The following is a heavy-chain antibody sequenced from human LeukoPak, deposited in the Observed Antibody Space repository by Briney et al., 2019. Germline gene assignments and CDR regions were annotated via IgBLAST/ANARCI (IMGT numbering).Heavy chain of an antibody. D-gene: IGHD6-13*01. CDR1: GYSFTSYW. CDR3: ARLTPTGYSSSWYRGAADY. J-gene: IGHJ4*02. Sequence: GESLKISCKGSGYSFTSYWIGWVRQMPGKGPEWMGIIYPGDSDTRYSPSFQGQVTISADKSISTAYLQWSSLKASDTAMYYCARLTPTGYSSSWYRGAADYWGQGTLVTVSS. V-gene: IGHV5-51*01. CDR2: IYPGDSDT.